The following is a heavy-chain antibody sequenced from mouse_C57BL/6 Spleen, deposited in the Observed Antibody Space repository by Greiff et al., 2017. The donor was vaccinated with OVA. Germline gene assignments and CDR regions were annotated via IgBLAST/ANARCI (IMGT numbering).Heavy chain of an antibody. CDR1: GFTFSDYG. CDR3: ARRWLLPYYAMDY. D-gene: IGHD2-3*01. CDR2: ISSGSSTI. J-gene: IGHJ4*01. Sequence: EVHLVESGGGLVKPGGSLKLSCAASGFTFSDYGMHWVRQAPEKGLEWVAYISSGSSTIYYADTVKGRFTISRDNAKNTSFLQMTSLRSEDTAMYYCARRWLLPYYAMDYWGQGTSVTVSS. V-gene: IGHV5-17*01.